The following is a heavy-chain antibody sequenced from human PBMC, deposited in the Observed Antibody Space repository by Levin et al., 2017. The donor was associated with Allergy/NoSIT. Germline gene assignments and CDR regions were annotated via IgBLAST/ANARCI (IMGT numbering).Heavy chain of an antibody. CDR3: ARDQIAVAGTPPFDY. J-gene: IGHJ4*02. D-gene: IGHD6-19*01. V-gene: IGHV3-21*01. CDR2: ISSSSSYI. CDR1: GFTFSSYS. Sequence: GESLKISCAASGFTFSSYSMNWVRQAPGKGLEWVSSISSSSSYIYYADSVKGRFTISRDNAKNSLYLQMNSLRAEDTAVYYCARDQIAVAGTPPFDYWGQGTLVTVSS.